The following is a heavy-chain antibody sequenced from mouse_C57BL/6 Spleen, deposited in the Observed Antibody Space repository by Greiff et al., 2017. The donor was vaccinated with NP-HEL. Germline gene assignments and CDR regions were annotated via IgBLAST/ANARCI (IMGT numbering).Heavy chain of an antibody. J-gene: IGHJ2*01. Sequence: QVQLQQPGAELVKPGASVKLSCKASGYTFTSYWMQWVKQRPGQGLEWIGEIDPSDSYTNYNQKFKGKATLTVDTSSSTAYMQLSSLTSEDSAVYYCARSHYYGSSYGFDYWGQGATLTVSS. V-gene: IGHV1-50*01. CDR3: ARSHYYGSSYGFDY. CDR2: IDPSDSYT. CDR1: GYTFTSYW. D-gene: IGHD1-1*01.